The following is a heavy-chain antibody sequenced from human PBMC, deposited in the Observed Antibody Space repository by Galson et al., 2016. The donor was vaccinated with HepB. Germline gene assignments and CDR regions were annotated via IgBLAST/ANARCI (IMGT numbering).Heavy chain of an antibody. D-gene: IGHD2-15*01. J-gene: IGHJ4*02. CDR1: GFTFSSYE. CDR2: IKPSGDTV. V-gene: IGHV3-48*03. Sequence: SLRLSCAASGFTFSSYEILWVRQAPGQGLEWLSYIKPSGDTVFYADSVKGRFTISRDNAENSLYLQMNILKVEDTAIYYCARGGFCSFNCHSTLLDYWGQGSLVTVSS. CDR3: ARGGFCSFNCHSTLLDY.